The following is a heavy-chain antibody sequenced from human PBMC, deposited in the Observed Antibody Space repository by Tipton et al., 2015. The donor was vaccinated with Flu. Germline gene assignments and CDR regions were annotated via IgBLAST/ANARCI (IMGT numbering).Heavy chain of an antibody. V-gene: IGHV4-4*07. CDR3: ARVTGGSYYVGYYYYYMDV. D-gene: IGHD1-26*01. CDR1: GGSISSYY. Sequence: TLSLTCTVSGGSISSYYWSWIRQPAGKGLEWIGRIYTSGSTNYNPSLKSRVTMSVDTSKNQFSLKLSSVTAADTAVYYCARVTGGSYYVGYYYYYMDVWGKGTTVTVSS. CDR2: IYTSGST. J-gene: IGHJ6*03.